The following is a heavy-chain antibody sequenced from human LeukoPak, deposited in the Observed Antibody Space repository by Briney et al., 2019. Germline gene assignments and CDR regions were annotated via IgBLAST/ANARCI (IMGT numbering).Heavy chain of an antibody. D-gene: IGHD3-22*01. Sequence: SVKVSCKASGGTFSSYAISWVRQAPGQGLEWMGGIIPIFGTANYAQTFQGRVTRTRDMSTSTVYMELSSLRSEDTAVYYCARVHHYFDIAFDYWGQGTLVTVSS. CDR1: GGTFSSYA. CDR2: IIPIFGTA. CDR3: ARVHHYFDIAFDY. V-gene: IGHV1-69*05. J-gene: IGHJ4*02.